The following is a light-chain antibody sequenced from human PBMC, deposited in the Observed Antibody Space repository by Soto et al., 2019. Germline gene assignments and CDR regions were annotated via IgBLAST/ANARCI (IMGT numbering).Light chain of an antibody. CDR2: SNN. V-gene: IGLV1-44*01. J-gene: IGLJ1*01. CDR1: SSNIGSNA. CDR3: AAWDDSLSGPV. Sequence: QSVLTQPPSASGTPGQRVTISCSGSSSNIGSNAVNWYQQLPGTAPKLFIYSNNQRPSGVPDRFSGSKSGTSASLAISGLQSDDEADYYCAAWDDSLSGPVFGTGTKVTVL.